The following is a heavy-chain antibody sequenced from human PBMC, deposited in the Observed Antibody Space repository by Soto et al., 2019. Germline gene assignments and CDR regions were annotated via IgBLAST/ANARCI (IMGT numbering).Heavy chain of an antibody. CDR3: ARTRHCSGGSCYTASRYYHHMDV. CDR1: GGSISSGGYY. D-gene: IGHD2-15*01. CDR2: IYYSGST. J-gene: IGHJ6*03. V-gene: IGHV4-31*03. Sequence: PSETLSLTCTVSGGSISSGGYYWSWIRQHPGKGLEWIGYIYYSGSTYYNPSLKSRVTISVDTSKNQFSLKLSSVTAADTVVYYCARTRHCSGGSCYTASRYYHHMDVWVKGTTFTVPS.